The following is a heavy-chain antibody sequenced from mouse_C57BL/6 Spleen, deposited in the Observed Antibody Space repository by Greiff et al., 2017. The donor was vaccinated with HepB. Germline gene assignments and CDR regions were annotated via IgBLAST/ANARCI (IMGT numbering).Heavy chain of an antibody. CDR2: IHPNSGST. D-gene: IGHD6-5*01. CDR1: GYTFTSYW. J-gene: IGHJ4*01. Sequence: QVQLQQPGAELVKPGASVKLSCKASGYTFTSYWMHWVKQRPGQGLEWIGMIHPNSGSTNYNEKFKSKATLTVDKSSSTAYMQLSSLTSEDSAVYYCASPYDYYAMDYWGQGTSVTVSS. V-gene: IGHV1-64*01. CDR3: ASPYDYYAMDY.